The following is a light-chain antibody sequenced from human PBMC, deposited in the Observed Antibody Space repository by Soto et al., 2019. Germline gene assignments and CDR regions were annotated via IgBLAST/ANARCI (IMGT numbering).Light chain of an antibody. CDR1: QSVSSN. V-gene: IGKV3-15*01. CDR3: QQYNNWTPALT. J-gene: IGKJ4*02. Sequence: IVMTPSPAPLSVSPRERATLSCRASQSVSSNLAWYQQKPGQAPRLLFYGASTRATGIPARFSGSGSWTEFTLTISSLQSEDFAVYYCQQYNNWTPALTFGGGIKVDI. CDR2: GAS.